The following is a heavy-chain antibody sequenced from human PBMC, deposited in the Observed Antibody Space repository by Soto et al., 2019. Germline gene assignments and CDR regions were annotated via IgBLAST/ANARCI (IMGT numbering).Heavy chain of an antibody. CDR2: IKHDGSEQ. Sequence: EVQLVESGGGLVQPGGSLRLSCAASGFTFSGYWMSWVRQAPGKGLEWVANIKHDGSEQFYVDSVKGRFTISRDNAKNSLYLQMNSLRAEDTAVYYCAREAVWGQGTTVTVSS. CDR1: GFTFSGYW. J-gene: IGHJ6*02. V-gene: IGHV3-7*05. CDR3: AREAV.